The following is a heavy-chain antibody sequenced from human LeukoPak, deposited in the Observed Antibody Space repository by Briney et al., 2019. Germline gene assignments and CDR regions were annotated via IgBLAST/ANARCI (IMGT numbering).Heavy chain of an antibody. D-gene: IGHD4-17*01. CDR3: ARVVGATVRHYYYYYYMDV. V-gene: IGHV1-69*06. J-gene: IGHJ6*03. CDR1: GGTFSSYA. Sequence: GASVKVSCKASGGTFSSYAISWVRQAPGQGLEWMGGIIPIFGTANYAQKFQGRVTITADKSTSTAYMELSSLRSEDTAVYYCARVVGATVRHYYYYYYMDVWGKGTTVTVSS. CDR2: IIPIFGTA.